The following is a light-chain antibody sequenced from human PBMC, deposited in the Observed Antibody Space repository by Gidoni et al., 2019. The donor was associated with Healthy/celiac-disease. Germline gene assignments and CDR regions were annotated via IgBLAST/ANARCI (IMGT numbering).Light chain of an antibody. CDR1: SSDVGGYNY. CDR2: EVS. Sequence: SARTQPARVSGSPGQPNTIPCTGTSSDVGGYNYVSWYQQHPGKAPKLMIYEVSNRPSGVSNRFSGSNSGTTASLTISGLQAEDEADYYCSSSRSSSTLVVFGGGTKLTVL. V-gene: IGLV2-14*01. CDR3: SSSRSSSTLVV. J-gene: IGLJ2*01.